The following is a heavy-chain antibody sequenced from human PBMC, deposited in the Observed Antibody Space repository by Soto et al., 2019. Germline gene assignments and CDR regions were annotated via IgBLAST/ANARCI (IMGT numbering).Heavy chain of an antibody. CDR1: GGSISSGGYY. CDR2: IYYSGST. Sequence: QVQLQESGPGLVKPSQTLSLTCTVSGGSISSGGYYWSWIRQHPGKGLEWIGYIYYSGSTYYNPSLQSRVTISVDTSKNQFSLKLSSVTAADTAVYYCARERPQYGRVYLDYWGQGTLVTVSS. J-gene: IGHJ4*02. CDR3: ARERPQYGRVYLDY. D-gene: IGHD4-17*01. V-gene: IGHV4-31*03.